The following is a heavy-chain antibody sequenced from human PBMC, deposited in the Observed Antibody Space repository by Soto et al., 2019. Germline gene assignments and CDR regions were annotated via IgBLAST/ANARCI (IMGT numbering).Heavy chain of an antibody. Sequence: EVQLLESGGGLVQPGGSLRLSCVASGFTFSSYAMSWVHQAPGKGLEWVSAIGGSGGSTYYADSVKGRFTMSRDNSKNTLYLQMNSLRAEDTAVYYCARDRGNMDVWGQGTTVTVSS. D-gene: IGHD6-25*01. CDR3: ARDRGNMDV. J-gene: IGHJ6*02. CDR1: GFTFSSYA. V-gene: IGHV3-23*01. CDR2: IGGSGGST.